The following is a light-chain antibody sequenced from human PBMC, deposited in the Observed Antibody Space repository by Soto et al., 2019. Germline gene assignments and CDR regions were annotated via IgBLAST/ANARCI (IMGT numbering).Light chain of an antibody. CDR3: SSYTSSSTLV. CDR2: EVS. J-gene: IGLJ1*01. V-gene: IGLV2-14*01. Sequence: QSVLTQPASVSGSPGQSITLSCTGTSSDVGGYNYVSWYQQHPGKAPKLMIYEVSNRPSGVSNRFSGSNSGNTASLTISGLQAEDEADYYCSSYTSSSTLVFGTGTKRTVL. CDR1: SSDVGGYNY.